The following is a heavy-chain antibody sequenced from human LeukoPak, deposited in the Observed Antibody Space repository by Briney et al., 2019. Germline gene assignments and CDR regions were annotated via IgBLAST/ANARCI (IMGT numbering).Heavy chain of an antibody. CDR3: ARDSGSCRGCAFDI. Sequence: GGSLRLSCAASEFTFSNFWMSWVRQVPGKGLEWVANTNRDGSEKYYVVSVKGRVTISRDNAMNLLYLQLNSLRVDDTAVYYCARDSGSCRGCAFDIWGQGTVVTVSS. CDR2: TNRDGSEK. D-gene: IGHD1-26*01. CDR1: EFTFSNFW. J-gene: IGHJ3*02. V-gene: IGHV3-7*01.